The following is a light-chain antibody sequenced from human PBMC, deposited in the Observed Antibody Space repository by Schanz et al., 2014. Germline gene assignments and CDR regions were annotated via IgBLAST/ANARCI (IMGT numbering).Light chain of an antibody. CDR3: SSFTSSTTYV. CDR2: EVS. CDR1: SSDVGSYNL. Sequence: QSALTQPASVSGSPGQSITISCTGTSSDVGSYNLVSWYQQYPGKAPKLIIYEVSERPSGVSNRFSGSKSGNTASLTISGLQAEDEADYYCSSFTSSTTYVFGTGTKLTVL. V-gene: IGLV2-14*02. J-gene: IGLJ1*01.